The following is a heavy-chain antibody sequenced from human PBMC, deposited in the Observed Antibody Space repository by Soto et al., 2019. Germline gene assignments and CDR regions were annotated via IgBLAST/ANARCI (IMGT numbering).Heavy chain of an antibody. CDR2: IYYNGNT. Sequence: QVQLQESGPGLVKPSQTLSLTCTLSGVSITSGAYYWAWVRQHPGKGLEWIGYIYYNGNTYFSPSLKSRLTISLDPSKNQFSLNLSSVTAADMAMYYCARARLRAVYAFDFWGQGTMVTVSS. CDR3: ARARLRAVYAFDF. CDR1: GVSITSGAYY. D-gene: IGHD4-17*01. V-gene: IGHV4-31*03. J-gene: IGHJ3*01.